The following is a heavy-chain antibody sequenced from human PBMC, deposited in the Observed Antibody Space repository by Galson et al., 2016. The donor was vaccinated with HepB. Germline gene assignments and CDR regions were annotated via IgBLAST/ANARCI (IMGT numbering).Heavy chain of an antibody. J-gene: IGHJ4*02. CDR2: ISGSGGST. Sequence: SLRLSCAASGFTFSSYSMSWVRQAPGKGLEWVSGISGSGGSTYYADSVKGRFTISRDNSKNTLYLQMNSLRAEDTAVYHCAKVPPDYGDAGWGQGTLVTVSS. CDR3: AKVPPDYGDAG. D-gene: IGHD4-17*01. V-gene: IGHV3-23*01. CDR1: GFTFSSYS.